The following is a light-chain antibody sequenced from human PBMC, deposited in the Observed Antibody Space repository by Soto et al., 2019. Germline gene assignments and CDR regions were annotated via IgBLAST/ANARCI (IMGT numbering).Light chain of an antibody. J-gene: IGLJ1*01. CDR2: GNS. V-gene: IGLV1-40*01. CDR3: QSYDSSLSGSNV. CDR1: SSNIGSNT. Sequence: QSVLTQPPSASGTPGQRVTISCSGSSSNIGSNTVNWYQQLSGTAPKLLIYGNSNRPSGVPDRFSGSKSGTSASLAITGLQAEDEADYYCQSYDSSLSGSNVFGTGTKLTVL.